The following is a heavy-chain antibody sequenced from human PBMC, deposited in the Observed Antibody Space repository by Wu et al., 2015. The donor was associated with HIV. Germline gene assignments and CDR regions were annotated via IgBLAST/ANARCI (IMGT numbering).Heavy chain of an antibody. CDR1: GGTFSSYA. CDR2: IIPIFGTA. J-gene: IGHJ3*02. V-gene: IGHV1-69*13. CDR3: ASPNDYGSGSYYFGNAFDI. D-gene: IGHD3-10*01. Sequence: QVQLVQSGAEVKKPGSSVKVSCKASGGTFSSYAISWVRQAPGQGLEWMGRIIPIFGTANYAQKFQGRVTITADESTSTAYMELSSLRSEDTAVYYCASPNDYGSGSYYFGNAFDIWGQGTMVTVSS.